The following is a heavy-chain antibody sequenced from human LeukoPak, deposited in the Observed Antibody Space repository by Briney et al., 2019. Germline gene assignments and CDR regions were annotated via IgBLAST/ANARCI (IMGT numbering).Heavy chain of an antibody. J-gene: IGHJ4*02. D-gene: IGHD3-10*01. V-gene: IGHV4-39*07. CDR3: ARGLPPFGFGELFATY. CDR1: GGSISSSSYY. Sequence: KPSETLSLTCTVSGGSISSSSYYWGWIRQPPGEGLEWIGSIYHSGSTYYNPSLKSRVTISVDTSKNQFSLKLSSVTAADTAVYYCARGLPPFGFGELFATYWGQGTLVTVSS. CDR2: IYHSGST.